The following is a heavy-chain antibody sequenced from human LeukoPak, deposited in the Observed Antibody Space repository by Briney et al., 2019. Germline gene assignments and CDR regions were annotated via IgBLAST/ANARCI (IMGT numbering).Heavy chain of an antibody. J-gene: IGHJ4*02. CDR2: LYSGGNT. Sequence: GGSLRLSCAASGFTVSSNCMSCVRQAPGKGLEWVSVLYSGGNTYYADSVKGRFTISRDNSKNTLYLQMNSLRAEDTAMYYCEICFGRHVRYLDYWRQGTLVTVSS. V-gene: IGHV3-53*01. D-gene: IGHD3-10*01. CDR1: GFTVSSNC. CDR3: EICFGRHVRYLDY.